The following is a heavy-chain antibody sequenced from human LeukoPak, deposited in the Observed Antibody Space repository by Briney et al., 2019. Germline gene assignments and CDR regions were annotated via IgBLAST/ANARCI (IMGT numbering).Heavy chain of an antibody. V-gene: IGHV4-4*02. CDR2: IYSGGNT. Sequence: SETLSLTCAVSGGSISSSNWWSWVRQSPGKGLEWIGEIYSGGNTNYNPSLKSRVTISVDTSKNQFSLKLSSVTAADTAVYYCARRGRYSGSYFDYWGQGTLVTVSS. D-gene: IGHD1-26*01. J-gene: IGHJ4*02. CDR3: ARRGRYSGSYFDY. CDR1: GGSISSSNW.